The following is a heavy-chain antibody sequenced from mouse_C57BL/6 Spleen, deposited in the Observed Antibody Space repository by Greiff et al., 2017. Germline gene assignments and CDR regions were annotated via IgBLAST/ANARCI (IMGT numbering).Heavy chain of an antibody. CDR3: ARRRGGYSNYLYFDY. J-gene: IGHJ2*01. D-gene: IGHD2-5*01. V-gene: IGHV1-52*01. CDR2: IDPSDSET. CDR1: GYTFTSYW. Sequence: VQLQQPGAELVRPGSSVKLSCKASGYTFTSYWMHWVKQRPIQGLEWIGNIDPSDSETHYNQKFKDKATLTVDKSSSTAYMQISSLASEDSAVYDCARRRGGYSNYLYFDYWGQGTTLTVSS.